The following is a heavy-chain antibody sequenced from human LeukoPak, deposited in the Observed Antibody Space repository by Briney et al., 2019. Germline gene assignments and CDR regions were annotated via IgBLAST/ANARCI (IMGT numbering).Heavy chain of an antibody. J-gene: IGHJ5*02. CDR2: IYYSGST. Sequence: PSETLSLTCTVSSGSISSGGYSWSWIRQPPGKGLEWIGYIYYSGSTYYNPSLKSRVTISVDRSKNQFSLKLSSVTAADTAVYYCARGVQYVVSQHGNWFDPWGQGTLVTVSS. CDR1: SGSISSGGYS. CDR3: ARGVQYVVSQHGNWFDP. V-gene: IGHV4-30-2*01. D-gene: IGHD1-1*01.